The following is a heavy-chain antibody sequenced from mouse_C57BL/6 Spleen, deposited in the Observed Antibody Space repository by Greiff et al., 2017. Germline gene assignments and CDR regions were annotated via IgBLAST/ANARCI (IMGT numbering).Heavy chain of an antibody. D-gene: IGHD2-4*01. CDR3: ARRYDYDEEYYFDY. J-gene: IGHJ2*01. CDR1: GYTFTSYW. CDR2: IDPSDSET. Sequence: QVQLQQPGAELVRPGSSVKLSCKASGYTFTSYWMHWVKQRPIQGLEWIGNIDPSDSETHYNQKFKDKATLTVDKSSSTAYMQLSSLTSEDSAVYYCARRYDYDEEYYFDYWGQGTTLTVSS. V-gene: IGHV1-52*01.